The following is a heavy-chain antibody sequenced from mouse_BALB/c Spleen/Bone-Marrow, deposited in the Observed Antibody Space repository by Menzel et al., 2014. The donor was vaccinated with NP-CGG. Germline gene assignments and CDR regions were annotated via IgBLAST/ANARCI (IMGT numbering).Heavy chain of an antibody. D-gene: IGHD2-14*01. J-gene: IGHJ4*01. CDR3: TRREYYRYDRAMDY. CDR2: INPSNGGT. Sequence: QGLEWIGEINPSNGGTNFNEKFKSKATLTVDKSSSTAYMQLSSLTSEDSAVYYCTRREYYRYDRAMDYWGQGTSVTVSS. V-gene: IGHV1S16*01.